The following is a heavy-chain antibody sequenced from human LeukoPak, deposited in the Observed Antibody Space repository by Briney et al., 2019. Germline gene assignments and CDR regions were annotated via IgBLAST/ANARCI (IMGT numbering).Heavy chain of an antibody. CDR3: ARDIYDYVWGSYPL. V-gene: IGHV4-59*01. CDR1: GGSISSYY. J-gene: IGHJ4*02. D-gene: IGHD3-16*02. CDR2: IYYSGST. Sequence: SETLSLTCTVSGGSISSYYWSWIRQPPGKGLEWIGYIYYSGSTNYNPSLKSRATISVDTPKNQFSLKLSSVTAADTAVYYCARDIYDYVWGSYPLWGQGTLVTVSS.